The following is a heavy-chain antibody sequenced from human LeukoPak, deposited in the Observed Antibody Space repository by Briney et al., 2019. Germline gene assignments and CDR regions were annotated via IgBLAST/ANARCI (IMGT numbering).Heavy chain of an antibody. Sequence: GGSPRLSCVASGFTFKSHSMNWVRQAPGKGLEWVSSINSQSNYIFYSDSVKGRFTISRDNSKNTLYLQMNSLRAEDTAVYYCARDLGSSWPSYWGQGTLVTVSS. D-gene: IGHD6-13*01. J-gene: IGHJ4*02. V-gene: IGHV3-21*04. CDR3: ARDLGSSWPSY. CDR2: INSQSNYI. CDR1: GFTFKSHS.